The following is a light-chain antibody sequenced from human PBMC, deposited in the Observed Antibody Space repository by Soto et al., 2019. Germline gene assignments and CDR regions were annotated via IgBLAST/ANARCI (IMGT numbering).Light chain of an antibody. V-gene: IGLV2-14*01. CDR3: SSYTGSSTYVV. J-gene: IGLJ2*01. Sequence: QSALTQPASVSGSPGQSITISCTGTSSDVGGYNYVSWYQQHPVKAPKLMIYDVSNRPSGVSNRFSGSKSANTASLTISGLQAEDEADYYCSSYTGSSTYVVFGGGTKVTVL. CDR2: DVS. CDR1: SSDVGGYNY.